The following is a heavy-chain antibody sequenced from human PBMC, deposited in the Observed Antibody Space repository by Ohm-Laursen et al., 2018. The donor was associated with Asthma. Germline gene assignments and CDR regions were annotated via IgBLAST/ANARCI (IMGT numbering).Heavy chain of an antibody. D-gene: IGHD2-15*01. CDR3: ARQDCSGGSCYSALWWGWFDP. J-gene: IGHJ5*02. Sequence: SLRLSCTASGLTFSSYWMTWIRQAPGKGLEWVSYISSSSSYTNYADSVKGRFTISRDNAKNSLYLQMNSLRAEDTAVYYCARQDCSGGSCYSALWWGWFDPWGQGTLVTVSS. CDR2: ISSSSSYT. V-gene: IGHV3-11*06. CDR1: GLTFSSYW.